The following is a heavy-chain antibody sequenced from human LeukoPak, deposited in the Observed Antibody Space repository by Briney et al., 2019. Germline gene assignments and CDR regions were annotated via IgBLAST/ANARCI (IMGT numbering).Heavy chain of an antibody. CDR2: IWYSGST. CDR1: GGSISSYY. D-gene: IGHD4-17*01. V-gene: IGHV4-59*01. Sequence: SETLSLTCTVSGGSISSYYWSGIPQPPGKGVEWIGYIWYSGSTNYNPSLKSRVTISVDTSKNQFSLKLSSVTAADTAVYYCARDRDYGDQDWYFDLWGRGTLVTVSS. CDR3: ARDRDYGDQDWYFDL. J-gene: IGHJ2*01.